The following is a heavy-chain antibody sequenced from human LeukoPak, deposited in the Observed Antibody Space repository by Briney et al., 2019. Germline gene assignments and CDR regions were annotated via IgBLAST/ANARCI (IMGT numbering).Heavy chain of an antibody. CDR1: GGSISSYY. Sequence: PSETLSLTCTVSGGSISSYYWSWIRQPPGKGLEWIGYIYYSGSTNYNPSLKSRVTISVDTSKNQFSLKLSSVTAADTAVYYCAASRGVDGFDIWGQGTMVTVSS. CDR3: AASRGVDGFDI. D-gene: IGHD3-22*01. CDR2: IYYSGST. J-gene: IGHJ3*02. V-gene: IGHV4-59*01.